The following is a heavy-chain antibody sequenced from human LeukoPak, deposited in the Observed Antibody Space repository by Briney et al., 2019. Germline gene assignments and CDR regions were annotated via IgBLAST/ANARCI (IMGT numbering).Heavy chain of an antibody. V-gene: IGHV1-3*01. Sequence: ASVKVSCKASGYTFTSYAMHWVRQAPGQRLEWMGWINAVNGNTKYSQKFQGRVTITRDTSASTAYMELSSLRSEDTAVYYCAREDSGAAPFDPWGQGTLVTVSS. D-gene: IGHD2-21*01. CDR2: INAVNGNT. J-gene: IGHJ5*02. CDR1: GYTFTSYA. CDR3: AREDSGAAPFDP.